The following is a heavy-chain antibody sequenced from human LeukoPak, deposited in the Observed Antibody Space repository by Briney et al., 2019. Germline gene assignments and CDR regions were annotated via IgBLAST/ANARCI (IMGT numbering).Heavy chain of an antibody. CDR2: IYTSGST. D-gene: IGHD2-21*02. CDR3: AGESVEAYCGGDCYSGAFDI. V-gene: IGHV4-4*07. J-gene: IGHJ3*02. CDR1: GGSISSYY. Sequence: SETLSLTCTVSGGSISSYYWSWIRQPAGKGLEWIGRIYTSGSTSYNPSLKSRVTMSVDTSKNQFSLKLSSVTAADTAVYYCAGESVEAYCGGDCYSGAFDIWGQGTMVTVSS.